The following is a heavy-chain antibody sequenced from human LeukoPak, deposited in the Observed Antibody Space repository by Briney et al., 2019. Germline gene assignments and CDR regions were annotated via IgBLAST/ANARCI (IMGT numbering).Heavy chain of an antibody. Sequence: SVKVSCKASGYTFTCYDINWVRQATGQGLEWMGGIIPIFGTANYAQKFQGRVTITTDESTSTAYMELSSLRSEDTAVYYCARSCSSTSCYDYWGQGTLVTVSS. CDR2: IIPIFGTA. V-gene: IGHV1-69*05. D-gene: IGHD2-2*01. CDR1: GYTFTCYD. J-gene: IGHJ4*02. CDR3: ARSCSSTSCYDY.